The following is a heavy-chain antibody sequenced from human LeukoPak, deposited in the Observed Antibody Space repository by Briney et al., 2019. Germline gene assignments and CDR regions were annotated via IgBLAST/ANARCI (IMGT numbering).Heavy chain of an antibody. CDR3: ARSYGGYYFDY. J-gene: IGHJ4*02. D-gene: IGHD4-23*01. CDR1: GGSISSSSYY. CDR2: IYYSGST. Sequence: SETLSLTCTVSGGSISSSSYYWGWIRQPPGKGLEWIGSIYYSGSTYYNPSLKSRVTISVDTSKNQFSLKLSSVTAADTAVYYCARSYGGYYFDYWGQGTLVTVSS. V-gene: IGHV4-39*07.